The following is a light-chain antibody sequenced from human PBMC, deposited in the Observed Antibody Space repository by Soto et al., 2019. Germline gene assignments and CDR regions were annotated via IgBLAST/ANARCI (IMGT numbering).Light chain of an antibody. V-gene: IGKV1-5*01. CDR2: EAS. J-gene: IGKJ1*01. CDR3: QQSKTKLWT. CDR1: ESISVW. Sequence: DILMTQSPSTLSASVGDRVTITCRASESISVWLAWYQQKPGKAPKLLIYEASILESGVPSRFSGTRSGTELTLTISSLQPNDFATYYCQQSKTKLWTFGQGTRVEV.